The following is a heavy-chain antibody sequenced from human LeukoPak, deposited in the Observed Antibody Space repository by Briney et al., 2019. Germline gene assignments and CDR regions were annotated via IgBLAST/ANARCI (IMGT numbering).Heavy chain of an antibody. J-gene: IGHJ4*02. V-gene: IGHV3-21*01. CDR2: ISSSSRYI. Sequence: SGGSLRLSCAASGFTFSGYSMNWVRQAPGKGLEWVSSISSSSRYIYYADSVKGRFTISRDNAKNSLYLQMNSLRAEDTAVYYCASEFRGYSDYYFDYWGQGTLVTVSS. CDR1: GFTFSGYS. CDR3: ASEFRGYSDYYFDY. D-gene: IGHD5-18*01.